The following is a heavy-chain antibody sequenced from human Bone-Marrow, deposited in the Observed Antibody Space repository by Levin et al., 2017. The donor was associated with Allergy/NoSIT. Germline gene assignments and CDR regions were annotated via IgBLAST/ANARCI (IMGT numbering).Heavy chain of an antibody. CDR2: INPNSGGT. J-gene: IGHJ6*03. Sequence: GASVKVSCKASGYTFTGYYMHWVRQAPGQGLEWMGRINPNSGGTNYAQKFQGRVTMTRDTSISTAYMELSRLRSDDTAVYYCARGLIPAARGYYYYYMDGWGKGTTVTVSS. D-gene: IGHD2-2*01. CDR3: ARGLIPAARGYYYYYMDG. V-gene: IGHV1-2*06. CDR1: GYTFTGYY.